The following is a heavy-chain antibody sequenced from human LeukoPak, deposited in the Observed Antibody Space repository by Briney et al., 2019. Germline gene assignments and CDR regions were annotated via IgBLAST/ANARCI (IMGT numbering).Heavy chain of an antibody. CDR1: GFTFRNAW. D-gene: IGHD3-10*01. V-gene: IGHV3-15*01. CDR2: IKSKNNGGTT. Sequence: GGSLRLSCAASGFTFRNAWMSWLRQAPGKGLEGVGRIKSKNNGGTTDYAAPVTGRFTISRDDSRTTLYLQMNSLKTEDTGVYYCTTGSTSDYGSGSYTTIDYWGQGTLVTVSS. CDR3: TTGSTSDYGSGSYTTIDY. J-gene: IGHJ4*02.